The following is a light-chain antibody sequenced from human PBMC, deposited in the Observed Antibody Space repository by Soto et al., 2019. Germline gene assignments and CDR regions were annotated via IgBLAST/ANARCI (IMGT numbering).Light chain of an antibody. J-gene: IGLJ3*02. CDR2: EVS. Sequence: QSALTQPASVSGSPGQSITISCTGTSSDVGGYNFVSWHQQHPGKAPKVMIYEVSYRPSGVSNRFSGSKSGNTASLTISGLQAEDEADYYCSSYTSSSTWVFGGGTKLTVL. V-gene: IGLV2-14*01. CDR1: SSDVGGYNF. CDR3: SSYTSSSTWV.